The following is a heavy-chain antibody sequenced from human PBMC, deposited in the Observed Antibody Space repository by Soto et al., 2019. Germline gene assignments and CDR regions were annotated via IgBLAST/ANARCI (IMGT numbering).Heavy chain of an antibody. CDR2: IWYDGSNK. CDR3: ARDLGGHKYAAFDI. Sequence: QVQLVESGGGVVQPGRSLRLSCAASGFTFSSYGMHWVRQAPGKGLEWVAVIWYDGSNKYYADSVKGRFTISRDNSKNPLCLQMNSLRAEDTAVYYCARDLGGHKYAAFDIWGQGTMFTVAS. CDR1: GFTFSSYG. D-gene: IGHD2-2*01. J-gene: IGHJ3*02. V-gene: IGHV3-33*01.